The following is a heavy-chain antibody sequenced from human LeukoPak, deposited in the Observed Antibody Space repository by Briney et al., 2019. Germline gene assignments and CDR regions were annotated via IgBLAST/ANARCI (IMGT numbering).Heavy chain of an antibody. CDR2: IRYDGSNK. J-gene: IGHJ4*02. D-gene: IGHD2-15*01. Sequence: GGSLRLSCAASGFTFSSYGMHWVRQAPGKGLEWVAFIRYDGSNKYYADSVKGRFTISRDNSKNTLYLQMNSLRAEDTAVYYCAKDLDCSGGTCHKTVDYGGRGTLVTVSS. CDR3: AKDLDCSGGTCHKTVDY. CDR1: GFTFSSYG. V-gene: IGHV3-30*02.